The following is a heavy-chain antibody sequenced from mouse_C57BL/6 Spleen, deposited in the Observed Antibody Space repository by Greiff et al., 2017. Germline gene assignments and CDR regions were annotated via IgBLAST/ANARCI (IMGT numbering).Heavy chain of an antibody. V-gene: IGHV1-81*01. CDR2: IYPRSGNT. CDR3: ARSVDYYGSSYGYFDV. Sequence: QVQLQQSGAELARPGASVKLSCKASGYTFTSYGISWVKQRTGQGLEWIGEIYPRSGNTYYNEKSKGKATLTADKSSSTAYMELRSLTSEDSAVYFCARSVDYYGSSYGYFDVWGTGTTVTVSS. CDR1: GYTFTSYG. J-gene: IGHJ1*03. D-gene: IGHD1-1*01.